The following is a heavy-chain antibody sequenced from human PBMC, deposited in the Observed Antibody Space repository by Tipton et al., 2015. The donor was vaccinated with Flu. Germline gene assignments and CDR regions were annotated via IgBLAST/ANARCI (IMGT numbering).Heavy chain of an antibody. V-gene: IGHV4-59*01. CDR2: IYYSGST. J-gene: IGHJ6*02. CDR1: GGSISSYY. CDR3: ASSPPYYDILTGYPSRQYYYYGMDV. D-gene: IGHD3-9*01. Sequence: TLSLTYTVSGGSISSYYWSWIRQPPGKGLEWIGYIYYSGSTNYNPSLKSRVTISVDTSKNQFSLKLSSVTAADTAVYYCASSPPYYDILTGYPSRQYYYYGMDVWGQGTTVTVSS.